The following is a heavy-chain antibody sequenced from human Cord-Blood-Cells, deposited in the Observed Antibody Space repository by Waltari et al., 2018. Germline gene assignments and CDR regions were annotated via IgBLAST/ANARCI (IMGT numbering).Heavy chain of an antibody. CDR2: ISPILGRA. V-gene: IGHV1-69*11. Sequence: QVQLVQSGAEVKKPGSSVKVSCKASGGTFSSYAISWVRQAPGQGLEWMGGISPILGRANYAQKFKGRVTITADESTSTAYMELSSLRSEDTAVYYCASGHYYDSSEGGFDYWGQGTLVTVSS. J-gene: IGHJ4*02. CDR3: ASGHYYDSSEGGFDY. CDR1: GGTFSSYA. D-gene: IGHD3-22*01.